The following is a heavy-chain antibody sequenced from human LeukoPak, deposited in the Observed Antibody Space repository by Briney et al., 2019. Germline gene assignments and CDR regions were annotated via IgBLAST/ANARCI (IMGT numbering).Heavy chain of an antibody. Sequence: GGSLRLSCAVSGFTFDDYAMHWVRQVPGKGLEWVSGINWNSGSIGYADSVKGRFTISRDNAKNSLYLQMNSLRAEDTALYYCAKDSSGYVDYWGQGTLVTVSS. CDR1: GFTFDDYA. CDR3: AKDSSGYVDY. J-gene: IGHJ4*02. V-gene: IGHV3-9*01. CDR2: INWNSGSI. D-gene: IGHD3-22*01.